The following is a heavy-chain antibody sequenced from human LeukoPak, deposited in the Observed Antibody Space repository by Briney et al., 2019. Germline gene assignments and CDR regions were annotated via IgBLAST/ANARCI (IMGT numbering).Heavy chain of an antibody. V-gene: IGHV3-11*04. CDR2: ISSSGSTI. J-gene: IGHJ3*02. D-gene: IGHD3-10*01. Sequence: GGSLRLSCAASGFTFSDYYMSWIRQAPGKGLEWVSYISSSGSTIYYADSVKGRFTISRDNAKNSLYLQMNSLRAEDTAVYYCARATEASGSYPFDAFDIWGQGTMVTVSS. CDR3: ARATEASGSYPFDAFDI. CDR1: GFTFSDYY.